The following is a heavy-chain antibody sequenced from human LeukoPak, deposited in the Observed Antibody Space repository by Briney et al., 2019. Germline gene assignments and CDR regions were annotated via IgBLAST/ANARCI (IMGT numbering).Heavy chain of an antibody. J-gene: IGHJ4*02. D-gene: IGHD3-22*01. CDR3: ARGVYYYDSSGYRGFDY. Sequence: GASVKVSCKASGYTFTGYYMHWVRQAPGQGLEWMGWMNPNSGNTGYAQKFQGRVTITRNTSISTAYMELSSLRSEDTAVYYCARGVYYYDSSGYRGFDYWGQGALVTVSS. CDR2: MNPNSGNT. V-gene: IGHV1-8*03. CDR1: GYTFTGYY.